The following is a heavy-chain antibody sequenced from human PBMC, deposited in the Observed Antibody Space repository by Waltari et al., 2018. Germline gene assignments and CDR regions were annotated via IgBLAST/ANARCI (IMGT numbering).Heavy chain of an antibody. V-gene: IGHV1-2*06. CDR2: INPKRGDR. D-gene: IGHD3-3*01. CDR1: GYTFTDFF. J-gene: IGHJ4*02. CDR3: ARSGGGTTTFGVAE. Sequence: VQLVQSGAEVKKSGASGKVSCKASGYTFTDFFIHWVRQAPGQGLEWMGRINPKRGDRSYAQKFQGRVTLTGDTSITTAYMELTGLRSDDTAIYYCARSGGGTTTFGVAEWGQGSLVTVSS.